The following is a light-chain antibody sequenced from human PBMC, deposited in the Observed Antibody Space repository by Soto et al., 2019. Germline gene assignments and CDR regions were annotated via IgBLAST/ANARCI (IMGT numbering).Light chain of an antibody. J-gene: IGKJ4*01. CDR1: QSVSSY. CDR3: QQRSNWPS. CDR2: DAS. V-gene: IGKV3-11*01. Sequence: EIVLTQSPATLSLSPGERATLSCRASQSVSSYLAWYQQKPGQAPRLLIYDASNRATGIPARFSGSGSGTDFTLTIISLEPEDFAVYYCQQRSNWPSFGGGTKVEIK.